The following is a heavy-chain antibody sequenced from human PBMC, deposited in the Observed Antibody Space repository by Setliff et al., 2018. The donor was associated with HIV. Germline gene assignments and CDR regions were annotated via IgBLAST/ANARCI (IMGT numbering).Heavy chain of an antibody. D-gene: IGHD6-19*01. CDR1: GGSFSGYY. V-gene: IGHV4-34*01. J-gene: IGHJ4*02. Sequence: SETLSLTCAVYGGSFSGYYWSWIRQPPGKGLEWIGEINHSGSTNYNMSLWSRVTISLDASRNQFSLKLSSVTAADTAVYYCARLKAVVRYFDYWGQGTLVTVSS. CDR2: INHSGST. CDR3: ARLKAVVRYFDY.